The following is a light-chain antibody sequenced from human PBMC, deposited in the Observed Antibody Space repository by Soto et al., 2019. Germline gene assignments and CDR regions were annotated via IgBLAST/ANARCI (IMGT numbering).Light chain of an antibody. V-gene: IGKV3-20*01. CDR3: QQDAASPLT. Sequence: EIVLTQSPGTISLSPGERATLSCRASQTVGRNYLAWYQQKPGQAPRLLLYHASIRYTGIPDRFSGSGSGTDFTLTISRLEPEDFAVYYCQQDAASPLTFGGGAKVEI. CDR2: HAS. CDR1: QTVGRNY. J-gene: IGKJ4*01.